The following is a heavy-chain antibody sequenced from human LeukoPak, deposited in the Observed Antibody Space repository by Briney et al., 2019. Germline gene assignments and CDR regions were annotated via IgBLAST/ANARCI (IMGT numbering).Heavy chain of an antibody. Sequence: ASVKVSCKASGYTFTIYGISWVRQAPGQGLEWMGWISAYNGNTNYAQKLQGRVTMTTDTSTSTAYMELRSLRSDDTAVYYCARDRVPNYYDSSGYPLDYWGQGTLVTVSS. J-gene: IGHJ4*02. CDR1: GYTFTIYG. CDR3: ARDRVPNYYDSSGYPLDY. D-gene: IGHD3-22*01. CDR2: ISAYNGNT. V-gene: IGHV1-18*01.